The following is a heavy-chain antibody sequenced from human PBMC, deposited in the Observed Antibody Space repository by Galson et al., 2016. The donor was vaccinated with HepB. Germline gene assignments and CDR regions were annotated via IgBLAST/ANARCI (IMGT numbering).Heavy chain of an antibody. V-gene: IGHV1-18*01. CDR2: ISAHNGIT. CDR1: GYSFLSHG. CDR3: ARDDDWPNYYYYCIDV. J-gene: IGHJ6*02. D-gene: IGHD3-10*01. Sequence: SVKVSCKASGYSFLSHGISWVRQAPGQGLEWMGWISAHNGITNYPQKLQGRVIMTTDTSTSTAYMELRSLRSDDTAVYYCARDDDWPNYYYYCIDVWGQGTTVTVSS.